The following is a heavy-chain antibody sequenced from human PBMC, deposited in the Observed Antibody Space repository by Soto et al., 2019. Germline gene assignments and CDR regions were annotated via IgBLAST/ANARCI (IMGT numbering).Heavy chain of an antibody. J-gene: IGHJ4*02. Sequence: SETLSLTCTVSGGSISSYYWSWIRQPPGKGLEWIGYIYYSGSTNYNPSLKSRVTISVDTSKNQFSLKLSSVTAADTAVYYCARWLGYGPHFDYWGQGTLVIVSS. D-gene: IGHD5-12*01. CDR1: GGSISSYY. CDR3: ARWLGYGPHFDY. V-gene: IGHV4-59*08. CDR2: IYYSGST.